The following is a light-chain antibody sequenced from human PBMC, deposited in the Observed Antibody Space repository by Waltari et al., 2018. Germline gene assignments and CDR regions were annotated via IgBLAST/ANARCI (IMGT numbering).Light chain of an antibody. CDR1: SGSISGHY. CDR2: EDD. Sequence: VLTQPHSVSASPGKTVKISCTRSSGSISGHYVHWYQQRPGSVPTTVIYEDDQRPSGVPVRFSCSIDRSSNSASLIISGLKTEDESHYYCHSYDSINYVVFGGATTLTVL. J-gene: IGLJ2*01. CDR3: HSYDSINYVV. V-gene: IGLV6-57*03.